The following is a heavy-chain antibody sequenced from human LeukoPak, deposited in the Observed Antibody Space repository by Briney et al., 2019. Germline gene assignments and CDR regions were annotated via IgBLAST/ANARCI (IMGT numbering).Heavy chain of an antibody. D-gene: IGHD1-7*01. J-gene: IGHJ5*02. CDR2: MDLDGSEK. V-gene: IGHV3-7*01. CDR1: GFTFSSYW. Sequence: PGGSLRLSCAASGFTFSSYWMSWVRQAPGKGLEWVANMDLDGSEKYCVDSVKGRFTISRDNAKNSLYLQMNSLRAEDTAVYYCAKDLIWNYAVDPWGQGTLVTVSS. CDR3: AKDLIWNYAVDP.